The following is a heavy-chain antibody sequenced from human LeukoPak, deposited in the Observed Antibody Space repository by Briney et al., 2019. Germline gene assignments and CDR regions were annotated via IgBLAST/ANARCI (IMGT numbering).Heavy chain of an antibody. Sequence: ASVKVSCKASGYTFTSYDINWVRQATGPGLEWMGWMNPNSGNTGYAQKFQGRVTMTRNTSISTAYMELSSLRSEDTAVYYCASRSWSSGWYRVDYWGQGTLVTVSS. CDR2: MNPNSGNT. D-gene: IGHD6-19*01. CDR1: GYTFTSYD. CDR3: ASRSWSSGWYRVDY. V-gene: IGHV1-8*01. J-gene: IGHJ4*02.